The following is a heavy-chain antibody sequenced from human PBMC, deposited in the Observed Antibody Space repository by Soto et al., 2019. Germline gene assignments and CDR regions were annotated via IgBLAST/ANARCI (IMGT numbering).Heavy chain of an antibody. CDR1: GFTFSSYG. J-gene: IGHJ6*02. D-gene: IGHD6-6*01. CDR2: ISYDGSNK. Sequence: QVQLVESGGGVVQPGRSLRLSCAASGFTFSSYGMHWVRQAPGKGLAWVAVISYDGSNKNYADSVKGRFTISRDSSKNTLYLQMNSLRAEDTAVYHCAKDQGGAGRFYYYYGMDVWGQGTSVTVSS. V-gene: IGHV3-30*18. CDR3: AKDQGGAGRFYYYYGMDV.